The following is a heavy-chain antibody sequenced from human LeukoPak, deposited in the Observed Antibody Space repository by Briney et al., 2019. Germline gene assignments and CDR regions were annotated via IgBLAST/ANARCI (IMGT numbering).Heavy chain of an antibody. CDR1: GFTFSDYY. V-gene: IGHV3-11*04. CDR2: ISSSGSTI. CDR3: ARAFGSSSSGYYFDY. D-gene: IGHD6-6*01. Sequence: GGSLRLSCAASGFTFSDYYMRWIRQAPGKGLEWVSYISSSGSTIYYADSVKGRFTISRDNAKNTLYLQMNSLRAEDTAVYYCARAFGSSSSGYYFDYWGQGTLVTVSS. J-gene: IGHJ4*02.